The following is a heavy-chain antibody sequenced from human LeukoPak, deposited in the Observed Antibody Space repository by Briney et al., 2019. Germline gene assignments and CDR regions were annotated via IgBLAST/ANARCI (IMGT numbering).Heavy chain of an antibody. CDR1: GGSFSGYY. D-gene: IGHD6-13*01. Sequence: TSETLSFTCAAYGGSFSGYYWSWIRQPPGKRLEWIGEINHSGSTNYNPSLKSRVTISVDTSKNQFSLKLSSVTAADTAVYYCARGRASSSWYDAFDIWGQGTMVTVSS. CDR3: ARGRASSSWYDAFDI. J-gene: IGHJ3*02. CDR2: INHSGST. V-gene: IGHV4-34*01.